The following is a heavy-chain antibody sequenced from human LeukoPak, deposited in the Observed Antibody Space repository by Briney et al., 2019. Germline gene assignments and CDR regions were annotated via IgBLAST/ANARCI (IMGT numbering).Heavy chain of an antibody. CDR3: ARAAMRTGYHRWGTRDGMDV. J-gene: IGHJ6*04. Sequence: PGGSLRLSCAASGFTFSSYSVNWVRQAPGKGLEWVSSISSSSSYIYYADSVKGRFTISRDNAKNSLYLQMNSLRAEDTAVYYCARAAMRTGYHRWGTRDGMDVWGKGTTVTVSS. V-gene: IGHV3-21*01. CDR1: GFTFSSYS. D-gene: IGHD3/OR15-3a*01. CDR2: ISSSSSYI.